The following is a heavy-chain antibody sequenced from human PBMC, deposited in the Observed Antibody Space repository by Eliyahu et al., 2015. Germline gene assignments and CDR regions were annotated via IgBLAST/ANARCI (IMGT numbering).Heavy chain of an antibody. CDR1: GGSXSXSSYY. D-gene: IGHD3-10*01. J-gene: IGHJ4*02. CDR2: IYYSGST. Sequence: QLQLQESGPGLVKPSETLFXTCTVSGGSXSXSSYYWGWIRQPPGKGLEWIGAIYYSGSTQYNPSXKSRVTISVDTSKNQFSLSLDSVTAADTAVYYCARHSKDYYGSGTYPSDYWGQGAQVIVSS. V-gene: IGHV4-39*01. CDR3: ARHSKDYYGSGTYPSDY.